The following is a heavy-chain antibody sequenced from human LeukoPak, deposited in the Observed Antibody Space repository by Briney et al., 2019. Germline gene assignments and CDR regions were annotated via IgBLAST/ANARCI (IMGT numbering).Heavy chain of an antibody. Sequence: SETLSLTCAVYGVSFSGYYWSWIRQPPGKGLEWIGEINHSGSTNYNPSLKSRVTISVDTSKNQFSLKLSSVTAADTAVYYCARGGFWSGYYPFDYWGQGTLVTVPS. J-gene: IGHJ4*02. CDR1: GVSFSGYY. CDR3: ARGGFWSGYYPFDY. D-gene: IGHD3-3*01. CDR2: INHSGST. V-gene: IGHV4-34*01.